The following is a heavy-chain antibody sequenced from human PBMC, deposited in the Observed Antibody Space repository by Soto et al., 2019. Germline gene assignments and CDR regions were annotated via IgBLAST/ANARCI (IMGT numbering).Heavy chain of an antibody. CDR1: GYTLSELS. D-gene: IGHD4-17*01. CDR2: FDPEDGET. Sequence: GASVKVDCKGSGYTLSELSMHWVRQSPGKGLEWMGGFDPEDGETIYAQKFQGRVTMTEDTSTDTAYMELSSLRSEDTAVYYCATMTTVTSFISSSYMDVWGKGTTVTVSS. V-gene: IGHV1-24*01. CDR3: ATMTTVTSFISSSYMDV. J-gene: IGHJ6*03.